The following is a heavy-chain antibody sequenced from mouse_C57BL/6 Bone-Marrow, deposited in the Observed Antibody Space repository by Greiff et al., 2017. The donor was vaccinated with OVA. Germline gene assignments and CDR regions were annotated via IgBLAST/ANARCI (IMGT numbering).Heavy chain of an antibody. Sequence: VQLKESVAELVRPGASVKLSCTASGFNIKNTYMHWVKQRPEQGLEWIGRIDPANGNTKYAPKFQGKATITADTSSNTAYLQLSSLTSEDTAIYYCARMVTTRDWYFDVWGTGTTVTVSS. CDR2: IDPANGNT. J-gene: IGHJ1*03. CDR1: GFNIKNTY. CDR3: ARMVTTRDWYFDV. V-gene: IGHV14-3*01. D-gene: IGHD2-2*01.